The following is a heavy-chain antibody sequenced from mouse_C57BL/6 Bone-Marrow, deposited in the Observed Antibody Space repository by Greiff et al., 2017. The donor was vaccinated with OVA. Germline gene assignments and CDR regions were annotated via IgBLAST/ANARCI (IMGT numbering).Heavy chain of an antibody. CDR1: GFSLTSYG. CDR2: IWSGGST. Sequence: VMLVESGPGLVQPSQSLSITCTVSGFSLTSYGVHWVRQSPGKGLEWLGVIWSGGSTDYNAAFISRLSISKDNSKSQVFFKMNSLQADDTAIYYCARGYYGVDYWGQGTTLTVSS. CDR3: ARGYYGVDY. J-gene: IGHJ2*01. V-gene: IGHV2-2*01. D-gene: IGHD1-1*01.